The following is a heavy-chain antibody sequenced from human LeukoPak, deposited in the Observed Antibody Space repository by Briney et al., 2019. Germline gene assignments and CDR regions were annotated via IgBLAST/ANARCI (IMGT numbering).Heavy chain of an antibody. J-gene: IGHJ4*02. CDR1: GLTLDTYA. CDR2: ISGNGGST. D-gene: IGHD5-18*01. Sequence: GGSLRLSCATSGLTLDTYAMTWVRQAPGKGLGWVSTISGNGGSTYYAGSVKGRFAISKDISKSTLYLAMNSLTGEDTAIYFCATRGNYYGYFDSWGQGTLVTVSS. V-gene: IGHV3-23*01. CDR3: ATRGNYYGYFDS.